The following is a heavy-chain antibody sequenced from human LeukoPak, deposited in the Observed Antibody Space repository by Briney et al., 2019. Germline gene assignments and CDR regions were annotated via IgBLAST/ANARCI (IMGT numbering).Heavy chain of an antibody. J-gene: IGHJ4*02. CDR1: GYTFTGYY. CDR3: ARWGKYYYDSSGYYY. D-gene: IGHD3-22*01. Sequence: GASVKVSCKASGYTFTGYYMHWVRQAPGQGLEWMGWIHPNSGGTKYAQRFQGRVTVTRDTSIGTVYMELSRLRSDDTAVYYCARWGKYYYDSSGYYYWGQGTLVTVSS. V-gene: IGHV1-2*02. CDR2: IHPNSGGT.